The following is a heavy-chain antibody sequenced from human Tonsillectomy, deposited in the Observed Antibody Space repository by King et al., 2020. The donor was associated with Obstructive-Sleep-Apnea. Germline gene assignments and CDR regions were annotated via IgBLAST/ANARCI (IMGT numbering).Heavy chain of an antibody. J-gene: IGHJ4*02. CDR3: ARQTDYYDSSGYYSLGRYFDY. CDR2: IYPGDADT. V-gene: IGHV5-51*01. CDR1: GYSFTSYW. D-gene: IGHD3-22*01. Sequence: VQSGAEVKKPGESLKISCKGSGYSFTSYWIGWVRQMPGKGLEWMGIIYPGDADTRYSPSLQGQVTISADKSIITAYLQWSGLKASDTAMYYCARQTDYYDSSGYYSLGRYFDYWGQGTLVTVSS.